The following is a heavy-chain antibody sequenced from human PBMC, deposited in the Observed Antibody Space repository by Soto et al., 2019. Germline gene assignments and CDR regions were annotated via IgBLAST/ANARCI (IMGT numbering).Heavy chain of an antibody. CDR2: ISYDGVNK. J-gene: IGHJ4*02. V-gene: IGHV3-30*18. D-gene: IGHD3-22*01. CDR3: AKGEYYYDSSGYYPFDY. CDR1: GFTFSTYG. Sequence: GSLRLSCAASGFTFSTYGMHWVRQAPGKGLEWVAVISYDGVNKYYADSVKGRFTISRDNSKNTLYLQMNSLRAEDTAVYYCAKGEYYYDSSGYYPFDYWGQGTLVTVSS.